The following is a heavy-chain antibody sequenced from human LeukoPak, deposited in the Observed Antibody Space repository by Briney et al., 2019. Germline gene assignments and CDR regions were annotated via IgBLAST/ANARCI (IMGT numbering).Heavy chain of an antibody. J-gene: IGHJ3*02. CDR2: IYHSGST. CDR1: GYSISSGFY. D-gene: IGHD3-22*01. Sequence: SETLSLTCTVSGYSISSGFYWGWIRQPPGKGLEWIGSIYHSGSTYYNPSLKSRVTISIDTSKNQFSLKLSSVTAADTAVYYCARDFRDYYDSSGYAFDIWGQGTMVTVSS. CDR3: ARDFRDYYDSSGYAFDI. V-gene: IGHV4-38-2*02.